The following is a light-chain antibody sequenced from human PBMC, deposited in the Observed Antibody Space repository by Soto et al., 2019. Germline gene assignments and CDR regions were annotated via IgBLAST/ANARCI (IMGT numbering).Light chain of an antibody. CDR3: QQYNSYPLT. CDR2: KAS. V-gene: IGKV1-5*03. J-gene: IGKJ4*01. Sequence: DIQMTQSPSTLSASVGDRVTITCRASQSISSWLAWYQQKPVKAPNLLIYKASSLESGVPSRFSGSGSGTEFPLTISSLQPDDFASYYCQQYNSYPLTFGGGTKVEIK. CDR1: QSISSW.